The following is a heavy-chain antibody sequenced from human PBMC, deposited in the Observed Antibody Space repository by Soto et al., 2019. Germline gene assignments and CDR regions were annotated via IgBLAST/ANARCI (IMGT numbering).Heavy chain of an antibody. Sequence: GGSLRLSCTGSGFNFGNYAMSWVRQAPGKGPEGVGFIRSETYGGTPDYAASLRGRFTISRGDSKSIAYLEINSLQTDDTAVYYCTRYYYASSGYYVYWGQGTLVTVSS. D-gene: IGHD3-22*01. CDR3: TRYYYASSGYYVY. CDR2: IRSETYGGTP. J-gene: IGHJ4*02. V-gene: IGHV3-49*04. CDR1: GFNFGNYA.